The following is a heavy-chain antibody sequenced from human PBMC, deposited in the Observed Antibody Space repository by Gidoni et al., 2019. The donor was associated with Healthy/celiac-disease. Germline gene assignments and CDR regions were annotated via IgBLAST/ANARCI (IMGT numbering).Heavy chain of an antibody. J-gene: IGHJ4*02. Sequence: EVQLVEAGGGLVQPGGSLRLSCAASGFTFSSYWRSWVRQASGKGLEWVANIKQDGSEKYYVDSVKVRFTISRDNAKNSLYLQMNSLRAEDTAVYYCAREGYYGSGSTYWGQGTLVTVSS. V-gene: IGHV3-7*01. CDR3: AREGYYGSGSTY. CDR2: IKQDGSEK. CDR1: GFTFSSYW. D-gene: IGHD3-10*01.